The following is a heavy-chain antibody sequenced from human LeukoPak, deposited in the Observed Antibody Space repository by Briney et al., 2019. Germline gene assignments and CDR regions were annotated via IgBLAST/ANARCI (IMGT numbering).Heavy chain of an antibody. V-gene: IGHV1-2*02. Sequence: ASVKVSCKASGYTFTGYYIHWVRQAPGQGLEWMGWISPNNGGTKCAQNFRGRVTMTRDTSITTAYMEMSTLGSDDTAMYYCSRGSSLTGNRVPSDYWGQGTLVTVSS. J-gene: IGHJ4*02. CDR1: GYTFTGYY. D-gene: IGHD3-9*01. CDR3: SRGSSLTGNRVPSDY. CDR2: ISPNNGGT.